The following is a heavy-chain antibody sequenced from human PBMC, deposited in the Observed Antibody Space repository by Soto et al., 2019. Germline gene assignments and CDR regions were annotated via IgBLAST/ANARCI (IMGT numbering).Heavy chain of an antibody. CDR1: GYSFTSCW. Sequence: PGESLKISCKGSGYSFTSCWIGWVRQMPGKGLEWMGIIYPGDSDTRYSPSFQGQVTISADKSISTAYLQWSSLKASDTAMYYCATQSGYSYGYQIYYYYGMDVWGQGTTVTVSS. D-gene: IGHD5-18*01. J-gene: IGHJ6*02. CDR3: ATQSGYSYGYQIYYYYGMDV. V-gene: IGHV5-51*01. CDR2: IYPGDSDT.